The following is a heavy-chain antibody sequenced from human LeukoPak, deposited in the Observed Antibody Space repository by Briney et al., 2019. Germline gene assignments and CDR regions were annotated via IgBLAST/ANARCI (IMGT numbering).Heavy chain of an antibody. Sequence: ASVKVSCKASGYTFSDYYMHWVRQAPGQGLEWMGVITPSGGSTRYAQKFQGRVTMTRDMSTSTVDMELSSLRSEDTAVYYCARDGCSSTTNCDENNWFDPWGQGTLVIVSS. CDR1: GYTFSDYY. CDR3: ARDGCSSTTNCDENNWFDP. CDR2: ITPSGGST. V-gene: IGHV1-46*01. J-gene: IGHJ5*02. D-gene: IGHD2/OR15-2a*01.